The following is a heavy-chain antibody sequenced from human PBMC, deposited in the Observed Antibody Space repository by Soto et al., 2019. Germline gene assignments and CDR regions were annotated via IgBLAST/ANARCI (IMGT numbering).Heavy chain of an antibody. CDR2: IYYSGST. V-gene: IGHV4-39*01. CDR1: GGSISSSSYY. D-gene: IGHD6-19*01. J-gene: IGHJ6*02. CDR3: ARHFRGNGWYAIGMDV. Sequence: SETLSLTCTVSGGSISSSSYYWGWIRQPPGKGLEWIGSIYYSGSTYYNPSLKSRVTISVDTSKNQFSLKLSSVTAADTAVYYCARHFRGNGWYAIGMDVWGQGTTVTVSS.